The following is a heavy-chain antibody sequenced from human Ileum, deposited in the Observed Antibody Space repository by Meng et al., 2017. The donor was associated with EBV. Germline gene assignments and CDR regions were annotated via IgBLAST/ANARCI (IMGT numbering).Heavy chain of an antibody. CDR3: EGWRY. V-gene: IGHV3-15*01. J-gene: IGHJ4*02. CDR1: GFTFSNAW. CDR2: IKSTTDGGTT. D-gene: IGHD2-15*01. Sequence: GQLVGFGWGLVKPGGALNLSCAASGFTFSNAWMTWVRQAPGKGLEWVGRIKSTTDGGTTDYAAPVKGRFTISRDDSKNTLFLQMDSLKTEDTAVYYCEGWRYWGQGTLVTVSS.